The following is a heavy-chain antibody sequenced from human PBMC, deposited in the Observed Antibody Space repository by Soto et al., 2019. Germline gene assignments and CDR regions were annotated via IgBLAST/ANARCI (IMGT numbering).Heavy chain of an antibody. CDR2: ISAYNGNT. CDR3: ASSLLVGYGLEGESD. V-gene: IGHV1-18*01. D-gene: IGHD5-18*01. Sequence: QVQLVQSGAEVKKPGASVKVSCKASGYTFTSYGISWVRQAPGQGLEWMGWISAYNGNTNYAQKLQGRVTMTTDTATSTDYMELRSLRSDDTAVYYCASSLLVGYGLEGESDWGQGTLVTVSS. J-gene: IGHJ4*02. CDR1: GYTFTSYG.